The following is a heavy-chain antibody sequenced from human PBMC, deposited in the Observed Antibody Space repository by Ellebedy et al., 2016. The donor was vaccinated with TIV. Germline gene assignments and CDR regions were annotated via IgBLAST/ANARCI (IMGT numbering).Heavy chain of an antibody. D-gene: IGHD3-16*01. V-gene: IGHV3-48*01. CDR2: ISGRSGNI. CDR1: GFTFSSHY. J-gene: IGHJ4*02. Sequence: GGSLRLSXVASGFTFSSHYINWVRPAPGQGLEWLSYISGRSGNIDYADSVKGRFTVSRDNAKNSVDLQMDSLRAEDTSVYYCVRDSSWAFDYWGQGILVTVSS. CDR3: VRDSSWAFDY.